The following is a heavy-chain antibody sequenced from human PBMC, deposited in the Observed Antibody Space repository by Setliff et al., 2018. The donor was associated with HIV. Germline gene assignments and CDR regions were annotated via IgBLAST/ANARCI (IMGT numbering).Heavy chain of an antibody. V-gene: IGHV1-18*01. CDR2: ISLHNDNT. Sequence: ASVKVSCKASGYSLTSYSINWVRQAPGQGLEWLGWISLHNDNTNYAQKFQGRVTMTADTSTNTVYVDLRSLRSDDTAVYHCARVDGFNNYDSGGLDYWGQGTLVTVSS. J-gene: IGHJ4*02. D-gene: IGHD3-3*01. CDR1: GYSLTSYS. CDR3: ARVDGFNNYDSGGLDY.